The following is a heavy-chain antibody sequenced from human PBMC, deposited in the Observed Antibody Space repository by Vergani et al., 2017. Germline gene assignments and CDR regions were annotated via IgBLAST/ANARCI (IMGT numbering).Heavy chain of an antibody. Sequence: QVPLAQSGAEVKKPGVSVKVSCKAAGYTFTSYDINWVRQATGQGLEWMGWMNPNSGNTGYAQKFQGRVTMTRKTSISTAYMELSSLRSDDTAVYYCVTGGGIYWGQGTLVTVSS. V-gene: IGHV1-8*01. CDR2: MNPNSGNT. J-gene: IGHJ4*02. D-gene: IGHD6-13*01. CDR1: GYTFTSYD. CDR3: VTGGGIY.